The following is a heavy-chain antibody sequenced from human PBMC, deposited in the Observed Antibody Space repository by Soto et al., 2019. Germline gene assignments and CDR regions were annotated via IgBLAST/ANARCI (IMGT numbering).Heavy chain of an antibody. V-gene: IGHV3-33*01. CDR3: ARGSQTTVPYYYYGMDV. D-gene: IGHD4-17*01. CDR1: GFTFSSYG. J-gene: IGHJ6*02. Sequence: QVQLVESGGGVVQPGRSLRLSCAASGFTFSSYGMHWVRQAPGKGLEGVAVIWYDGSNKYYADSVKGRFTISRDNSKNTLYLQMNSLRAEDTAVYYCARGSQTTVPYYYYGMDVWGQGTTVTVSS. CDR2: IWYDGSNK.